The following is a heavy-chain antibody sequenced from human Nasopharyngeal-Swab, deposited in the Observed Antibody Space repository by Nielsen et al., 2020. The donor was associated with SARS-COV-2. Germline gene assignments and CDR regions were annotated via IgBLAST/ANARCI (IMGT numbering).Heavy chain of an antibody. CDR3: AKDLERGIFGVVISMDV. J-gene: IGHJ6*02. Sequence: GGSLSLSCAASAFTFSSYAMRLVRQAPGKGLEWVSAISGSGGSTYYADSVKGRFTISRDNSKNTLYLQMNSLRAEDTAVYYCAKDLERGIFGVVISMDVWGQGTTVTVSS. D-gene: IGHD3-3*01. V-gene: IGHV3-23*01. CDR1: AFTFSSYA. CDR2: ISGSGGST.